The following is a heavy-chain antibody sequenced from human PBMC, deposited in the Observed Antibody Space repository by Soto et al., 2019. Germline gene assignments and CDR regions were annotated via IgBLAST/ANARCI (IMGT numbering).Heavy chain of an antibody. D-gene: IGHD5-12*01. Sequence: GGSLRLSCATSGFIFSDHYMDWVRQAPGRGLEWVARSRDRVHGYSIEYAASVKGRFIISRDHSESSLYLQMNNLKTEDTALYYCVRRLQYSAYAGFFDCWGQGTLVAVSS. V-gene: IGHV3-72*01. CDR2: SRDRVHGYSI. J-gene: IGHJ4*02. CDR1: GFIFSDHY. CDR3: VRRLQYSAYAGFFDC.